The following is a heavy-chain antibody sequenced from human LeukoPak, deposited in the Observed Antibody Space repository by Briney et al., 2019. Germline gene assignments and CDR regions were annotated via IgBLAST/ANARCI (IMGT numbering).Heavy chain of an antibody. Sequence: GASVKVSCKASGYTFTSYGISWVRQAPGQGLEWMGWISAYNGNTNYAQKLQGRVTMTTDTSTSTAYMELRSLRPDDTAVYYCARDLGRPYYYDSSGYHTIDYWGQGTLVTVSS. D-gene: IGHD3-22*01. J-gene: IGHJ4*02. V-gene: IGHV1-18*01. CDR1: GYTFTSYG. CDR2: ISAYNGNT. CDR3: ARDLGRPYYYDSSGYHTIDY.